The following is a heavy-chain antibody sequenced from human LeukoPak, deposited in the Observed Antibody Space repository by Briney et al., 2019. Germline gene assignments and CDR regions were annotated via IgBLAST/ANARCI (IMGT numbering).Heavy chain of an antibody. CDR2: IYYSGST. CDR3: ARLPYPYDISGSPPLDY. V-gene: IGHV4-39*01. CDR1: GGSISSSNYY. J-gene: IGHJ4*02. D-gene: IGHD3-22*01. Sequence: PSETLSLTCTVSGGSISSSNYYWGRIRQPPGKGLEWIGSIYYSGSTYYNPSLKSRVTISVDTSKNQFSLKLSSVTAADTAVYYCARLPYPYDISGSPPLDYWGQGTLVTVSS.